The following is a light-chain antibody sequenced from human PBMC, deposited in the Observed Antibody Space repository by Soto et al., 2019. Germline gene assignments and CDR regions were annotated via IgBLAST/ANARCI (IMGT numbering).Light chain of an antibody. CDR3: QHYNSHSEA. CDR2: KAS. V-gene: IGKV1-5*03. CDR1: QSISSW. J-gene: IGKJ1*01. Sequence: DIQMTQSPSTLSASVGDRVTITCRASQSISSWLAWYQRKPGKAPKLLIYKASSLESGVPSSFSGSGSGTEFTLTISSLQPEDFATYYCQHYNSHSEAFGQGTKVDIK.